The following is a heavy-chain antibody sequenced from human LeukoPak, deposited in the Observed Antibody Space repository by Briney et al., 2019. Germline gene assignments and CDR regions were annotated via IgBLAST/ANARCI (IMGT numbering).Heavy chain of an antibody. Sequence: PGGSLRLSCAASGFTFSSYWVHWVRHAPGKGLVWVSRINTDGSSISYADSVKGRFTISRDNAKNTLYLQMNSLRAGDTAVYYCAIRGLSTYAFDIWGQGTMVTVSS. J-gene: IGHJ3*02. V-gene: IGHV3-74*01. CDR3: AIRGLSTYAFDI. CDR2: INTDGSSI. CDR1: GFTFSSYW. D-gene: IGHD3-16*02.